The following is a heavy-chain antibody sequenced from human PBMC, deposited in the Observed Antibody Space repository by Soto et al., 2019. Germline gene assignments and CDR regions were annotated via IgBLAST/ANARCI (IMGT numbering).Heavy chain of an antibody. CDR2: IYGGTRA. Sequence: EVQLVESGGGLVQPGRSLRLSCADSGFTVHNNYMTWVRQAPGKGLEWVSVIYGGTRADYADSVKGRFTISRHNFTNTVYLQMNSLRAEDTAVYFCARVPDYDAGGYYMDVWGKGTTVSVSS. D-gene: IGHD4-17*01. V-gene: IGHV3-53*04. CDR1: GFTVHNNY. CDR3: ARVPDYDAGGYYMDV. J-gene: IGHJ6*03.